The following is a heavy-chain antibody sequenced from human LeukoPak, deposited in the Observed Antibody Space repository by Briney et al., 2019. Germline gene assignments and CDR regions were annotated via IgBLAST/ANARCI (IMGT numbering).Heavy chain of an antibody. CDR3: ARAAGPYSSGWYPGNYFDY. D-gene: IGHD6-19*01. J-gene: IGHJ4*02. Sequence: SETLSLTCDVYSGSFSGNYWSWIRQPPGKGLEWIGEINHSGSTNYNPSLKSRVTISVDTSKNQFSLKLSSVTAADTAVYYCARAAGPYSSGWYPGNYFDYWGQGTLVTVSS. V-gene: IGHV4-34*09. CDR1: SGSFSGNY. CDR2: INHSGST.